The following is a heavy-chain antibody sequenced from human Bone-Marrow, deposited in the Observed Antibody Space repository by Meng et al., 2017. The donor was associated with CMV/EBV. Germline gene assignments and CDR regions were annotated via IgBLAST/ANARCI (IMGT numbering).Heavy chain of an antibody. D-gene: IGHD6-13*01. CDR2: ISYDGSNK. J-gene: IGHJ4*02. V-gene: IGHV3-30-3*01. CDR1: GFTFSSYA. Sequence: GESLKISCAASGFTFSSYAMHWVRQAPGKGLEWVAVISYDGSNKYYADSVKGRFTISRDNSKNTLYLQMNSLRAEDTAVYYCEKDLPPLAAADDRGGEGDYWAQGTLDTFSS. CDR3: EKDLPPLAAADDRGGEGDY.